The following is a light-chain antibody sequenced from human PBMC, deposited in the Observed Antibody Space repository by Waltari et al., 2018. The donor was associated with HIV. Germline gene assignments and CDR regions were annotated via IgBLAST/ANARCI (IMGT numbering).Light chain of an antibody. CDR2: DVS. V-gene: IGLV2-11*01. CDR1: SSDVGGYNY. Sequence: QSALTQPRSVSGSPGQSVTISCTGTSSDVGGYNYVSWYQQHPGKAPKLIIYDVSKRPAGVPDRVSGSKSGNTASLTISGLQAEDEADYYCCSYAGSYVVFGGGTKLTVL. J-gene: IGLJ2*01. CDR3: CSYAGSYVV.